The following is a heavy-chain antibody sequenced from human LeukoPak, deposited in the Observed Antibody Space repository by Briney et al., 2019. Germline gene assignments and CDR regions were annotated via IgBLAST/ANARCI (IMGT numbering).Heavy chain of an antibody. CDR1: GFTFSSYS. V-gene: IGHV3-21*01. D-gene: IGHD6-13*01. CDR3: ARDRGSSWALDYYYYYMDV. Sequence: GGSLRLSCAAPGFTFSSYSMNWVRQAPGKGLEWVSSISSSSSYIYYADSVKGRFTISRDNAKNSLYLQMNSLRAEDTAVYYCARDRGSSWALDYYYYYMDVWGKGTTVTVSS. CDR2: ISSSSSYI. J-gene: IGHJ6*03.